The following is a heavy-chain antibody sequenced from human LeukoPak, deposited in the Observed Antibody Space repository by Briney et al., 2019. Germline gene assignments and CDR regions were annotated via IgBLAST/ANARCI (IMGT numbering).Heavy chain of an antibody. CDR1: GYSFTNYW. CDR3: ATSNQRVGSSWLPFDY. V-gene: IGHV5-51*01. J-gene: IGHJ4*02. D-gene: IGHD6-13*01. CDR2: IYPGDSDT. Sequence: GESLKISCKCSGYSFTNYWIGWVRPMPGKGLEWMGIIYPGDSDTRYSPSFQGQVTISADKSISTAYLQWSSLKASDTAMYCCATSNQRVGSSWLPFDYWGQGTLVTVSP.